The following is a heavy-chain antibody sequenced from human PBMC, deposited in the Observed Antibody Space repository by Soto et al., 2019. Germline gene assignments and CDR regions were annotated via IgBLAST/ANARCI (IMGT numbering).Heavy chain of an antibody. D-gene: IGHD6-6*01. J-gene: IGHJ4*02. CDR2: ISQSGNT. CDR1: SGSFSGYY. V-gene: IGHV4-34*01. Sequence: SETLSLTCSIYSGSFSGYYWSWIRQPPGKGLEWIGEISQSGNTNYSPSLKSRVSISIDTSKKQFSLNLASVPAADTAVYYCARAPKVSGSSQTRPDFWGQGTLVTVSS. CDR3: ARAPKVSGSSQTRPDF.